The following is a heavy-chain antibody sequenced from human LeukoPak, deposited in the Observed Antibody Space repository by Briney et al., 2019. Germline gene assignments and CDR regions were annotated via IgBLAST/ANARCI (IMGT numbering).Heavy chain of an antibody. CDR1: GYTFTGYY. Sequence: ASVKVSCKASGYTFTGYYMHWVRQAPGQGLEWIGWINPNSGGTNYAQKFQGRVTMTRDTSISTAYMELSRLRSDDTAVYYCARVAGEGFWSGYYVYWGQGTLVTVSS. CDR2: INPNSGGT. J-gene: IGHJ4*02. D-gene: IGHD3-3*01. CDR3: ARVAGEGFWSGYYVY. V-gene: IGHV1-2*02.